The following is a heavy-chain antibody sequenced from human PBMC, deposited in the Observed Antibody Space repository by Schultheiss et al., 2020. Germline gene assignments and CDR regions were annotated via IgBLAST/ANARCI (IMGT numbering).Heavy chain of an antibody. CDR2: ISPIFGTA. Sequence: AVKVSCKTSGGTFSRYTINWVRQAPGQGLEWMGGISPIFGTANYAQKFQGRVTMTRDTSTSTVYMELSSLRSEDTAVYYCAREEIRQARPPSIDYWGQGTLVTVAS. J-gene: IGHJ4*02. CDR1: GGTFSRYT. V-gene: IGHV1-69*05. D-gene: IGHD4-11*01. CDR3: AREEIRQARPPSIDY.